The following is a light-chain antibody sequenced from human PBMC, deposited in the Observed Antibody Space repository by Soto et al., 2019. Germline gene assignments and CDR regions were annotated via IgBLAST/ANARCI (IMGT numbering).Light chain of an antibody. Sequence: EIVVTQSPGTLSLSPGERATLSCRASQSVNSNYLAWYQQKPGQGPRVLMYGASSRATGIPDRFSGSGSGTHLTLTIRRLEPEDFAVYYCQQYDSPPRTFGQGTKVEIK. CDR1: QSVNSNY. CDR3: QQYDSPPRT. CDR2: GAS. J-gene: IGKJ1*01. V-gene: IGKV3-20*01.